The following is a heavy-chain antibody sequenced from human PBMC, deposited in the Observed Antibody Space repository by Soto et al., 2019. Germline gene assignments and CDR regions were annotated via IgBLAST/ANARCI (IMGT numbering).Heavy chain of an antibody. J-gene: IGHJ5*02. CDR3: ARSLHHHFISMVRGESFPFDP. Sequence: ASVKVSCKASGYTFTTYDINWVRQATGEGLEWMGWMNPNSGNTGHAQKFQGRVTLTSDTSISTAYMELNSLRSEDTAVYYCARSLHHHFISMVRGESFPFDPWGQGTLVPVAS. D-gene: IGHD3-10*01. CDR1: GYTFTTYD. V-gene: IGHV1-8*01. CDR2: MNPNSGNT.